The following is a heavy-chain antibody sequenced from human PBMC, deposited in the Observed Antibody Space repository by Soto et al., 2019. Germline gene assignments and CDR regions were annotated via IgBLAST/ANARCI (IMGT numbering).Heavy chain of an antibody. CDR2: IKQDGSEK. CDR1: GFTFSNYW. J-gene: IGHJ4*02. Sequence: EVQLVESGGGLVQPGGFLRLSCAASGFTFSNYWMSWVRQAPGKGLEWVANIKQDGSEKNYVDSVKGRFTISRDNAKNSLDLQMNSLRAEDTAVYYCASGAIWGQGTPVTVSS. V-gene: IGHV3-7*01. CDR3: ASGAI. D-gene: IGHD2-2*01.